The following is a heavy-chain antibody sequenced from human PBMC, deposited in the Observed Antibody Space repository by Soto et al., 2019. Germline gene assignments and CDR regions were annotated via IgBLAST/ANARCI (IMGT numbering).Heavy chain of an antibody. Sequence: QLQLQESGGGLVKPSQTLSLTCTVSGGSITIGGYCWSWIRQPPGQGLEWIGYICHSGNTYYNPSLKSRVTTSLDRSKNQFSLNLSSVTAADTAVYYCARVWFGESSWFDPWGQGTLVTVSS. CDR3: ARVWFGESSWFDP. D-gene: IGHD3-10*01. CDR1: GGSITIGGYC. J-gene: IGHJ5*02. V-gene: IGHV4-30-2*01. CDR2: ICHSGNT.